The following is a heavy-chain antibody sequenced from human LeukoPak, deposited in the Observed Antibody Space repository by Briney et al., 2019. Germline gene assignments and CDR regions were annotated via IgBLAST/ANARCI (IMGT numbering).Heavy chain of an antibody. CDR2: ISWNSIYI. CDR3: ARDTDFWSGYYYYYYGMDV. V-gene: IGHV3-9*01. J-gene: IGHJ6*02. Sequence: SLRLSCAASGFTFDDYAMHWVRQVPGKGLEWVSSISWNSIYIDYADSVRGRFTISRDNAKNSLYLQMNSLRAEDTAVYYCARDTDFWSGYYYYYYGMDVWGQGTTVTVSS. CDR1: GFTFDDYA. D-gene: IGHD3-3*01.